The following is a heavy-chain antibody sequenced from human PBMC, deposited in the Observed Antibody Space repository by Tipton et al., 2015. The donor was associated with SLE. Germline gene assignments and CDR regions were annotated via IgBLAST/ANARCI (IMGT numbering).Heavy chain of an antibody. J-gene: IGHJ5*01. Sequence: QLVQSGAEVKKPGASVKVSCQTSGYTFTAYYLHWVRQAPGHGPEWMGWINPNNGDTHCAQKFQGRLTMTRDTSLNTAYMELSSLISDDRAVYYCARKGIPSPGDSWGQGTLVAVSS. V-gene: IGHV1-2*02. CDR2: INPNNGDT. CDR3: ARKGIPSPGDS. D-gene: IGHD6-13*01. CDR1: GYTFTAYY.